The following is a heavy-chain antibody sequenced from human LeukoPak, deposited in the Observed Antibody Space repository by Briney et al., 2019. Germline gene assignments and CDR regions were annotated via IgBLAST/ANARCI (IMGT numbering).Heavy chain of an antibody. CDR3: AKGVADTYYYYYYMDV. J-gene: IGHJ6*03. Sequence: GASVKVSCKASGGTFSSYAISWVRQVPGQGLEWMGGIIPIFGTANYAQKFQGRVTITADESTSTAYMELSSLRAEDTAVYYCAKGVADTYYYYYYMDVWGKGTAVTVSS. D-gene: IGHD6-19*01. CDR2: IIPIFGTA. CDR1: GGTFSSYA. V-gene: IGHV1-69*13.